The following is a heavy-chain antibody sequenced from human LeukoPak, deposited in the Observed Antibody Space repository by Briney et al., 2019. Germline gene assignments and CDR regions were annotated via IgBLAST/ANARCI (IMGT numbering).Heavy chain of an antibody. Sequence: ASVKVSCKASEYTFTGYYMHWMRQAPGQGLEWMGWINPKSGGTNYAQKFEARVTMTRDMSISTVYMELSRLRFDDKAVYYCARSPHILTGENFDYWGQGTRVTVSS. CDR3: ARSPHILTGENFDY. CDR2: INPKSGGT. J-gene: IGHJ4*02. CDR1: EYTFTGYY. V-gene: IGHV1-2*02. D-gene: IGHD3-9*01.